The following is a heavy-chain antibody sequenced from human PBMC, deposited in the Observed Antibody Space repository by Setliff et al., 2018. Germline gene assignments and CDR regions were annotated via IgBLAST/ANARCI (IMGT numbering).Heavy chain of an antibody. V-gene: IGHV3-7*01. D-gene: IGHD3-3*01. Sequence: GSLRLSCAASGFTFSNYWMNWVRQAPGKGLEWVANIKQDGSEKYYVDSVKGRFTISRDNAENSLYLQMNSLRAEDTAVYYCARDGGEYWGQGTLVTVSS. CDR3: ARDGGEY. J-gene: IGHJ4*02. CDR2: IKQDGSEK. CDR1: GFTFSNYW.